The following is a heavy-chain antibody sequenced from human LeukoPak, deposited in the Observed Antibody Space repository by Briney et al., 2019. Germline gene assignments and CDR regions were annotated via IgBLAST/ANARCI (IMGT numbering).Heavy chain of an antibody. Sequence: PSETLSLTCAVYGGSFSGYYWSWIRQPPGKGLEWIGEINHSGSTNYNPSLKSRVTISVDTSKNQFSLKLSSVTAADTAVYYCARHSTFFGVVIIKGRVRGPFDYWGQGTLATVSS. J-gene: IGHJ4*02. CDR3: ARHSTFFGVVIIKGRVRGPFDY. CDR1: GGSFSGYY. D-gene: IGHD3-3*01. CDR2: INHSGST. V-gene: IGHV4-34*01.